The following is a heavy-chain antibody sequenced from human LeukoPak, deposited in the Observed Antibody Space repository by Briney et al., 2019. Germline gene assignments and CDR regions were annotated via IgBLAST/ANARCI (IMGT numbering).Heavy chain of an antibody. Sequence: PSETLSLTCTVSGGSISSGGYYWSWIRQPPGKGLEWIGYIYHSGSTYYNPSLKSRVTVSVDRSKNQFSLKLSSVTAADTAVYYCARVGGIRFLERLLPHYFDYWGQGTLVTVSS. CDR2: IYHSGST. CDR1: GGSISSGGYY. V-gene: IGHV4-30-2*01. CDR3: ARVGGIRFLERLLPHYFDY. J-gene: IGHJ4*02. D-gene: IGHD3-3*01.